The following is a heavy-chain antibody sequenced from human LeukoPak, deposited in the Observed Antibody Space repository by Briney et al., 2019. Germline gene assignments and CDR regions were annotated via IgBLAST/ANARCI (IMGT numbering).Heavy chain of an antibody. D-gene: IGHD3-10*01. Sequence: GGSLRLSCAASGFTFSSYWMSWVRQAPGKGLEWVANIKQDGSEKYYVDSVKGRFTISRDNAKSSLYLQMNSLRAEDTAVYYCARGSYYYGSGSYLPVDYWGQGTLVTVSS. CDR2: IKQDGSEK. CDR3: ARGSYYYGSGSYLPVDY. CDR1: GFTFSSYW. V-gene: IGHV3-7*01. J-gene: IGHJ4*02.